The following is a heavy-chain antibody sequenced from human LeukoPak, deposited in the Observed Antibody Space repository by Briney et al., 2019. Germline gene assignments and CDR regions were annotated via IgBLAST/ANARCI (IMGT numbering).Heavy chain of an antibody. CDR2: IWYDGSNK. V-gene: IGHV3-33*01. J-gene: IGHJ4*02. CDR1: GFTFSSYG. Sequence: GGSLRLSCAASGFTFSSYGMHWVRQAPGKGLEWVGVIWYDGSNKYYADSVKGRFTISRDNSKTTLYLQMNSLRAEDTAVYYCARDSVMTTLTADPDFWGQGTLVTVSS. D-gene: IGHD4-11*01. CDR3: ARDSVMTTLTADPDF.